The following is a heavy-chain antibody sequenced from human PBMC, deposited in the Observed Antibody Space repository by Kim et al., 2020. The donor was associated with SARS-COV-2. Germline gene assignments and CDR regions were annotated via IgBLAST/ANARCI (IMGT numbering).Heavy chain of an antibody. V-gene: IGHV3-53*04. J-gene: IGHJ1*01. CDR3: ARGSRAAAGCYANEH. Sequence: GGSLRLSCAASGFTVSSNYMSWVRQAPGKGLEWVSVIYSGGSTYYADSVKGRFTISRHNSKNTLYLQMNSLRAEDTAVYYCARGSRAAAGCYANEHWGQGTLVTVSS. CDR2: IYSGGST. CDR1: GFTVSSNY. D-gene: IGHD6-13*01.